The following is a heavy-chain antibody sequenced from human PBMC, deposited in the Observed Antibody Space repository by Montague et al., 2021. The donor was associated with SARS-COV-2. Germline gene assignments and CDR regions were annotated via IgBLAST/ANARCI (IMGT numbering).Heavy chain of an antibody. D-gene: IGHD3-10*01. CDR1: GTSITSNY. J-gene: IGHJ6*02. V-gene: IGHV4-59*01. CDR3: ARGCLSYFGAGSHCYGMDV. Sequence: SETLSLTCSVSGTSITSNYWNWIRQPPGKGLEWIGYISDSGSTNYSPSLKSRVTMSVDTSKNQMSLNLTSVTAADTAVYYCARGCLSYFGAGSHCYGMDVWGQGTTVTVSS. CDR2: ISDSGST.